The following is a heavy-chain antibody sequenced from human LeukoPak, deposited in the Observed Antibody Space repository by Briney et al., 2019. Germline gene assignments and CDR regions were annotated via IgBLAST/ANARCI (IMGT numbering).Heavy chain of an antibody. CDR3: ARETPRIAAAGTVDY. CDR1: GGSISSGSYY. CDR2: IYHSGST. D-gene: IGHD6-13*01. V-gene: IGHV4-30-2*01. J-gene: IGHJ4*02. Sequence: SQTLSLTCTVSGGSISSGSYYWSWIRQPPGKGLEWIGYIYHSGSTYYNPSLKSRVTISVDRSKNQFSLKLSSVTAADTAVYYCARETPRIAAAGTVDYWGQGTLVTVSS.